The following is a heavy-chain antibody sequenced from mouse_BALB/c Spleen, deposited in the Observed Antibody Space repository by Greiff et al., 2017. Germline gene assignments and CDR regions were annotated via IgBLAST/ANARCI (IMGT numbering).Heavy chain of an antibody. CDR3: ARHGLRRAWFAY. CDR2: ISNGGGST. D-gene: IGHD2-2*01. Sequence: EVQGVESGGGLVQPGGSLKLSCAASGFTFSSYTMSWVRQTPEKRLEWVAYISNGGGSTYYPDTVKGRFTISRDNAKNTLYLQMSSLKSEDTAMYDCARHGLRRAWFAYWGQGTTLTVSS. V-gene: IGHV5-12-2*01. J-gene: IGHJ2*01. CDR1: GFTFSSYT.